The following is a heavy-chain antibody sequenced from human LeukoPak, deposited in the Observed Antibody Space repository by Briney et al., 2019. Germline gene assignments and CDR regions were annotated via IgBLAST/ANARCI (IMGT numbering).Heavy chain of an antibody. CDR2: INHSGST. V-gene: IGHV4-34*01. CDR1: GGSFSGYY. CDR3: ARHGIYYGLGSSYGLPDWFDP. D-gene: IGHD3-10*01. Sequence: SETLSLTCDVYGGSFSGYYWSWIRQPPEKGLEWIGEINHSGSTNYNPSLKSRVTISVDTSKNQFSLKLSSVTAADTAVYYCARHGIYYGLGSSYGLPDWFDPWGQGTQVTASS. J-gene: IGHJ5*02.